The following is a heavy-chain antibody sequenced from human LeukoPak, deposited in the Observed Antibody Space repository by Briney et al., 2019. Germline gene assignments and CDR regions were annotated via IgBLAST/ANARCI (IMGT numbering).Heavy chain of an antibody. J-gene: IGHJ4*02. V-gene: IGHV3-30*18. CDR1: GFTFSSYA. CDR3: AKMEDRLTLTRGVIIGRD. Sequence: GRSLRLSCAASGFTFSSYAMHWVRQAPGKGLEWVAVLSYDGSNEYYADSVKGRFTISRDNSKNTLDLQMNSLRAEDTAVYYCAKMEDRLTLTRGVIIGRDWGQGTLVTVSS. CDR2: LSYDGSNE. D-gene: IGHD3-10*01.